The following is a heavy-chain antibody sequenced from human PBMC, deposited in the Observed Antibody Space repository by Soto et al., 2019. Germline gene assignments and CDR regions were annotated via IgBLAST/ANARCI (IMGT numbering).Heavy chain of an antibody. J-gene: IGHJ4*02. V-gene: IGHV3-30*03. D-gene: IGHD1-26*01. Sequence: QIQLVESGGDVVQPGKSLRLSCAASGFNFGFFGMHWVRQAPGKGLEWVAFISGDGINTQYADSVRGRFTLSRDYSRKTMYLQMDSLRDEDTALYYCGRGNLSFDFDSWGLGTRVTVSS. CDR3: GRGNLSFDFDS. CDR2: ISGDGINT. CDR1: GFNFGFFG.